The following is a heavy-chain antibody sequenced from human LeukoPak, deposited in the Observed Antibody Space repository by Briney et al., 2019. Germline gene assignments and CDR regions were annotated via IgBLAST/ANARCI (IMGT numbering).Heavy chain of an antibody. J-gene: IGHJ4*02. CDR1: GGSISSGSYY. CDR3: ATSGVAVVFDY. Sequence: SETLSLTCTVSGGSISSGSYYWSWIRQPAGKGLEWFGRIYASGSTNYNPSLKSRVTISVDTFKNQFSLKLSSVTAADTAVYYCATSGVAVVFDYWGQGTLVTVSS. V-gene: IGHV4-61*02. D-gene: IGHD6-19*01. CDR2: IYASGST.